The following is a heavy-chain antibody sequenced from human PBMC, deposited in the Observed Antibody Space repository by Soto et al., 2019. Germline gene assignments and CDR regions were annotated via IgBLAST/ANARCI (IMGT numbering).Heavy chain of an antibody. Sequence: ETLSLTCAVYGGSFSGYYWSWIRQPPGKGLEWIGEINHSGSTNYNPSLKSRVTISVDTSKNQFSLKLSSVTAADTAVYYCARGLSVTTSPRVYGMDVWGQGTTVTVSS. J-gene: IGHJ6*02. CDR3: ARGLSVTTSPRVYGMDV. CDR2: INHSGST. D-gene: IGHD4-4*01. CDR1: GGSFSGYY. V-gene: IGHV4-34*01.